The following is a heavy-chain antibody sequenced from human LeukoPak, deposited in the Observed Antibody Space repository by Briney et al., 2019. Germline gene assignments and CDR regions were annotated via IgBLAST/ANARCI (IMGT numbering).Heavy chain of an antibody. CDR1: GFTFSSYS. V-gene: IGHV3-7*03. J-gene: IGHJ4*02. CDR3: ARGRGDSRTVY. D-gene: IGHD3-10*01. Sequence: GGSLRLSCAASGFTFSSYSMSWVRQAPGKGLEWVANIKQDGSEKYYVDSVKGRFTISRDNAKNSLYLQMNSLRAEDTAVYYCARGRGDSRTVYWGQGTLVTVSS. CDR2: IKQDGSEK.